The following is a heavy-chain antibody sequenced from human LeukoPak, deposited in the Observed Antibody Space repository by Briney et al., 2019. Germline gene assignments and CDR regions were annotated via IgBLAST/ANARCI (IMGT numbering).Heavy chain of an antibody. CDR3: AKEAEPYYYGSGSNYFDY. CDR1: GFTFSSYA. J-gene: IGHJ4*02. Sequence: GGSLRLSCAASGFTFSSYAMSWVRQAPGKGLEWVSAISGSGGSTYYADSAKGRFTISRDNSKNTLYLQMNSLRAEDTAVYYCAKEAEPYYYGSGSNYFDYWGQGTLVTVSS. CDR2: ISGSGGST. D-gene: IGHD3-10*01. V-gene: IGHV3-23*01.